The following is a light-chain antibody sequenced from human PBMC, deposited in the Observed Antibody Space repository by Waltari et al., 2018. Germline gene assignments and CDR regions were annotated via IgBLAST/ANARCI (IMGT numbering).Light chain of an antibody. J-gene: IGLJ1*01. CDR2: DVS. V-gene: IGLV2-14*03. Sequence: QSALTQPASVSGSPGQSITISCSGTSSDVGAYNYVCWYQQHPSKAPKLIIYDVSVRPSGVSNRFSGSKAGNTASLTISGLHTEDEADYYCGTSTTTRNHVFGTGTKVTVL. CDR3: GTSTTTRNHV. CDR1: SSDVGAYNY.